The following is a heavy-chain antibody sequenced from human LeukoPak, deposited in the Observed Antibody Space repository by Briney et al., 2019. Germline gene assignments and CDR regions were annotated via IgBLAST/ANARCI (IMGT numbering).Heavy chain of an antibody. CDR1: GFTFRTYA. CDR2: ISYDGRNK. Sequence: GGSLRLSCAASGFTFRTYALHWVRQAPGKGLEWVAVISYDGRNKYYADSVKGRFTISRDNCKNTLYLQLNSLRAEDTAVYYCARDPELAGGYYFDSWGRGALVAVSS. D-gene: IGHD1-26*01. V-gene: IGHV3-30*04. CDR3: ARDPELAGGYYFDS. J-gene: IGHJ4*02.